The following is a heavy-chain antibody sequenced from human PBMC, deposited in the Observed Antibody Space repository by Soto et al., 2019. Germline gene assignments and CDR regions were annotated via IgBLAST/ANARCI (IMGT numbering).Heavy chain of an antibody. CDR3: AHRVLRTVFGLVTTTAIYFDF. Sequence: QITLNESGPTQVKPRQTLTLTCTFSGFSLTTSGVGVGWIRQSPGKAPEWLALIYWDDDKRYSPCLKSRLTITKDTSQNQVVLTMADLDPADTATYYCAHRVLRTVFGLVTTTAIYFDFWGQGTPVAVSS. D-gene: IGHD3-3*01. J-gene: IGHJ4*02. CDR2: IYWDDDK. V-gene: IGHV2-5*02. CDR1: GFSLTTSGVG.